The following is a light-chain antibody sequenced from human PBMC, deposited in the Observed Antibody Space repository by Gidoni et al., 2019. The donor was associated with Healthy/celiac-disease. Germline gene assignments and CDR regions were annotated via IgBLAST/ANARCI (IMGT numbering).Light chain of an antibody. CDR3: AAWDDSLSGWV. J-gene: IGLJ3*02. V-gene: IGLV1-47*01. CDR1: SSNSGSNY. CDR2: RNN. Sequence: QSVLTQPPSASGTPGQMVTLSCSGSSSNSGSNYVYWYQQLPGTAPKLLIYRNNQRPSGVPDRFSGSKSGTSASLAISGLRSEDEADYYCAAWDDSLSGWVFGGGTKLTVL.